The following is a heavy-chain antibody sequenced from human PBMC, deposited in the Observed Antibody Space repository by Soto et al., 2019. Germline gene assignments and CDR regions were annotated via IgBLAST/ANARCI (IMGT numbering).Heavy chain of an antibody. D-gene: IGHD3-22*01. V-gene: IGHV3-7*04. CDR2: IKPDGSEK. CDR1: GFTFSIYW. CDR3: ARGDYYDSSGPFSDAFDI. Sequence: PGGSLRLSCAASGFTFSIYWMSWVRQAPGRGLEWVANIKPDGSEKWYVDSAKGRFTISRDNAKNSLYLQMNSLRVEDTAMYYCARGDYYDSSGPFSDAFDIWGQGTMVTVS. J-gene: IGHJ3*02.